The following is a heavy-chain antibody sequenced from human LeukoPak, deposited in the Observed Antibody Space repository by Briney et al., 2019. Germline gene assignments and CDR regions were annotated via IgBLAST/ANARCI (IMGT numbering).Heavy chain of an antibody. D-gene: IGHD6-13*01. CDR3: ARDERYSSSWSYAFDI. Sequence: PSETLSLTCTVSGGSISTYYWSWIRQPPGKGLEWIGYIYYSASTNYIPSLKSRVTISVDTSKNQFSLKLSSVTAAGTAVYYCARDERYSSSWSYAFDIWGQGTMVTVSS. CDR2: IYYSAST. CDR1: GGSISTYY. J-gene: IGHJ3*02. V-gene: IGHV4-59*01.